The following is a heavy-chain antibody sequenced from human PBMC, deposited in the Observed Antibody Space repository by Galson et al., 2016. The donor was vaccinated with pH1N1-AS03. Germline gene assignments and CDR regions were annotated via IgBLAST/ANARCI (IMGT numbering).Heavy chain of an antibody. Sequence: SLRLSCAASGFTFSRNAMYWVRQAPGKGLEFVSAISSSGGSTYYANSVKDRFIISRDNSKNMLYLQMNSLRVEDTAVYYCARDMLRPVGGTIVDYWGQGTLVTVSS. V-gene: IGHV3-64*01. CDR2: ISSSGGST. CDR3: ARDMLRPVGGTIVDY. D-gene: IGHD6-19*01. J-gene: IGHJ4*02. CDR1: GFTFSRNA.